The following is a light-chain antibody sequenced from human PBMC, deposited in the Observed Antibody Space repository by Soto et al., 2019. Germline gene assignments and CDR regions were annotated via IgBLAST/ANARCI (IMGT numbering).Light chain of an antibody. CDR1: QSVSSK. CDR2: GAS. CDR3: HQSNNWPPS. Sequence: TVMTQSPATLSVSPGERVTLSCRASQSVSSKLAWYQQKPGQAPGLLIYGASTRATGIPARSSGSGSETEFSLPISSLQSEDFAVYFCHQSNNWPPSFGQGTKLEIK. V-gene: IGKV3-15*01. J-gene: IGKJ2*01.